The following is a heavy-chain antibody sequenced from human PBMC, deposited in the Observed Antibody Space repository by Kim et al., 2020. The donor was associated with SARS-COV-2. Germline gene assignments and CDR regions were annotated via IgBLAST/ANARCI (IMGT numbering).Heavy chain of an antibody. V-gene: IGHV1-69*04. CDR3: ARDSPNSSSWRGQYNWFDP. CDR1: GGTFSSYT. CDR2: IIPILGIA. Sequence: SVKVSCKASGGTFSSYTISWVRQAPGQGLEWMGRIIPILGIANYAQKFQGRVTITADKSTSTAYMELSSLRSEDTAVYYCARDSPNSSSWRGQYNWFDPWGQGTLVTVSS. D-gene: IGHD6-13*01. J-gene: IGHJ5*02.